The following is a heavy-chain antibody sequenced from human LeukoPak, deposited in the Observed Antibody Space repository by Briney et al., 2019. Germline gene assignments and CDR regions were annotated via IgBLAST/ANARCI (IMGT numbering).Heavy chain of an antibody. J-gene: IGHJ3*01. D-gene: IGHD2-15*01. Sequence: KSSETLSLTCTVSGGSISSSSYYGGWIRQSPGKGLEWIGSIYYSGSTYCNPSLKSRVTISVDTSKNQFSLKLSSVTAADTAVYYCARLVDAFDVWGQGTMVTVSS. CDR1: GGSISSSSYY. V-gene: IGHV4-39*01. CDR2: IYYSGST. CDR3: ARLVDAFDV.